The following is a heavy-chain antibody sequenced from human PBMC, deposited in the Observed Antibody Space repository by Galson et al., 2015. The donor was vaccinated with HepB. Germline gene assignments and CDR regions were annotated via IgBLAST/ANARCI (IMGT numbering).Heavy chain of an antibody. CDR1: GYSFTSYW. CDR2: IYPGDSDT. CDR3: ARLFRGYCSSTSCPSYWYFDL. J-gene: IGHJ2*01. D-gene: IGHD2-2*01. V-gene: IGHV5-51*03. Sequence: QSGAEVKKPGESLKISCKGSGYSFTSYWIGWVRQMPGKGLEWMGIIYPGDSDTRYGPSFQGQVTISADKSISTAYLQWSSLKASDTAMYYCARLFRGYCSSTSCPSYWYFDLWGRGTLVTVSS.